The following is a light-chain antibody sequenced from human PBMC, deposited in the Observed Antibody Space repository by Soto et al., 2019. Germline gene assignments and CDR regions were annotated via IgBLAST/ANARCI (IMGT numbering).Light chain of an antibody. J-gene: IGKJ2*01. CDR3: QQYNNWPYT. Sequence: EILMTQSPATMSVSPGERATLSCRASQPIASNVAWYQQRPGQPPRLLIFGASTRASDVPDGFTGSGSGTQFTLTIASLHSEDFAVYFGQQYNNWPYTFGQGTKVEI. CDR2: GAS. V-gene: IGKV3-15*01. CDR1: QPIASN.